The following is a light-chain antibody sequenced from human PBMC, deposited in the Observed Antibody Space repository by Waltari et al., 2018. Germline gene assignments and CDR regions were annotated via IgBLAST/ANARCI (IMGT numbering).Light chain of an antibody. CDR3: QQYNDWPPGMST. Sequence: EILMTQSPATLSVSPGERATLSCRASQSVSSNLAWYQKRPGQAPRLLVYGASTRATDIPARFSGSGSGTEFTLTINSLQSEDSAVYYCQQYNDWPPGMSTFGQGTKLQI. J-gene: IGKJ2*01. CDR1: QSVSSN. V-gene: IGKV3-15*01. CDR2: GAS.